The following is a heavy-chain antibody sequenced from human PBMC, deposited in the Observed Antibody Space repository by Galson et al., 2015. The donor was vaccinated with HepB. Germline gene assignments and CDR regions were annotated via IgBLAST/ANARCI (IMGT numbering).Heavy chain of an antibody. CDR3: ARGYPSLRMSLGRIDY. CDR1: GYTFPGYY. V-gene: IGHV1-2*02. D-gene: IGHD5/OR15-5a*01. J-gene: IGHJ4*02. CDR2: INPNSGGT. Sequence: SVQVSCKASGYTFPGYYMHWVRQAPGQGLEWMGWINPNSGGTNYAQKFQGRVTMTRDTSISTAYMELSRLRSDDTAVYYMARGYPSLRMSLGRIDYWGQGTLVTVSS.